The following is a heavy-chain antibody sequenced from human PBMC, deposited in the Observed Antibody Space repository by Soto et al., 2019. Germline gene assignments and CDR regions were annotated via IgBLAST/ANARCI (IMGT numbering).Heavy chain of an antibody. CDR1: GFSVSSNY. Sequence: EVRLVESGGGLVQPGGSLRLSCAASGFSVSSNYMTWVRQAPGKGLEWVSLVYNGGATHYAASVKGRFTISTHSSQSTLFLHMNSLRTEDTATYDCVRGRYGSEIHWGQGTKVTVSS. CDR2: VYNGGAT. D-gene: IGHD3-10*01. J-gene: IGHJ4*02. CDR3: VRGRYGSEIH. V-gene: IGHV3-53*04.